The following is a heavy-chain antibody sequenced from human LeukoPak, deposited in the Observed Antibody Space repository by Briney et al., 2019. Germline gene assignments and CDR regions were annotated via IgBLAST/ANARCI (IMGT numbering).Heavy chain of an antibody. V-gene: IGHV3-53*01. Sequence: GGSLRLSCAASGFTVSSNYMSWVRQAPGKGLEWVSVIYSGGSTYYADSVKGRFTTSRGNAKNSLSLQVNSLRAEDTAVYYCARAGQSDYWGQGTLVTVSS. CDR3: ARAGQSDY. J-gene: IGHJ4*02. CDR2: IYSGGST. CDR1: GFTVSSNY.